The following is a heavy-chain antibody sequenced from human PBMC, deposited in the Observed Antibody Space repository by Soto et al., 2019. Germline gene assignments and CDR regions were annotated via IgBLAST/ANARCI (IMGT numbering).Heavy chain of an antibody. CDR3: ARSPYSSGYYYAIDY. CDR1: GGTFSSYA. CDR2: IIPIVGRA. J-gene: IGHJ4*02. D-gene: IGHD3-22*01. V-gene: IGHV1-69*10. Sequence: SVKVSCKASGGTFSSYAISWVRQAPGQGLEWMGGIIPIVGRANYAQKFQGRVTMTRDTSTSTVYMDLNSLRSEDTAVYYCARSPYSSGYYYAIDYWGQGTQVTVSS.